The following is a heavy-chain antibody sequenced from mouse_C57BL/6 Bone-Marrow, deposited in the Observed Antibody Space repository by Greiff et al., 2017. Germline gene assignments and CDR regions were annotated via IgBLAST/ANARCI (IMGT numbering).Heavy chain of an antibody. V-gene: IGHV1-81*01. CDR3: ARYDSYYYYWYFDV. CDR2: IYPRSGNT. Sequence: VKLMESGAELARPGASVKLSCKASGYTFTSYGISWVKQRTGQGLEWIGEIYPRSGNTNYNEKFKGKATLTADKSSSTAYMQFSSLTSEDSAIYYCARYDSYYYYWYFDVWGTGTTVTVSS. CDR1: GYTFTSYG. D-gene: IGHD1-1*01. J-gene: IGHJ1*03.